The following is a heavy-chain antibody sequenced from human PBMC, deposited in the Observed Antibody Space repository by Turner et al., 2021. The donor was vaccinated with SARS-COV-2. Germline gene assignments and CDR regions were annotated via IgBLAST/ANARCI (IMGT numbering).Heavy chain of an antibody. CDR3: AREDYYDSSGSLDY. CDR2: ISYDGSNK. J-gene: IGHJ4*02. V-gene: IGHV3-30-3*01. Sequence: VQLLESGGGLVQPGGSLRLSCSASGFTFSSHAMHWVRQAPGKGLEWVAVISYDGSNKYDADSVKGRFTISRDNSKNTLYLQMNSLRAEDTAVYYCAREDYYDSSGSLDYWGQGTLVTVSS. CDR1: GFTFSSHA. D-gene: IGHD3-22*01.